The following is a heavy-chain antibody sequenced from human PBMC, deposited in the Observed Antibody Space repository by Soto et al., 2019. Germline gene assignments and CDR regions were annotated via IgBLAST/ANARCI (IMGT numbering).Heavy chain of an antibody. Sequence: GPSVKVSCKASGYTFTGYYMHWVRQAPGQGLEWMGWINPNSGGTNYAQKFQGWVTMTRDTSISTAYMELSRLRSDDTAVYYCARDVAAAGSTSAGMDVWGQGTTVTVSS. CDR2: INPNSGGT. CDR3: ARDVAAAGSTSAGMDV. J-gene: IGHJ6*02. D-gene: IGHD6-13*01. V-gene: IGHV1-2*04. CDR1: GYTFTGYY.